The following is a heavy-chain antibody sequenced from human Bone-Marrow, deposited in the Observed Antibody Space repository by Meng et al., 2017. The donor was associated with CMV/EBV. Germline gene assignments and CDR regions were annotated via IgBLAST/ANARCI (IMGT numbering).Heavy chain of an antibody. V-gene: IGHV1-69*05. CDR2: IIPIFGTA. CDR3: AREVAANYYYYGMDV. D-gene: IGHD6-19*01. Sequence: SVKVSCKASGGTFSSYAISWVRQAPGQGLEWMGGIIPIFGTANYAQKFQGRVTMTRDTSTSTVYMELSSLRSEDTAVYYCAREVAANYYYYGMDVWGQGTTVTVSS. J-gene: IGHJ6*02. CDR1: GGTFSSYA.